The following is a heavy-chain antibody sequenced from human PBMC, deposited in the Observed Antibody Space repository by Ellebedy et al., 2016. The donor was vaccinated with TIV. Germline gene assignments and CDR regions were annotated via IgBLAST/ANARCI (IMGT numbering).Heavy chain of an antibody. Sequence: GESLKISCAASGFTFSSYAMSWVRQAPGKGLEWVSVISGSDGSTSYADSVKGRFSISRDNFKNTLFLQMHSLAAGDTAVYYCTKRADNWGFFDYWGHGTLVTVSS. CDR2: ISGSDGST. V-gene: IGHV3-23*01. J-gene: IGHJ4*01. CDR1: GFTFSSYA. CDR3: TKRADNWGFFDY. D-gene: IGHD1-1*01.